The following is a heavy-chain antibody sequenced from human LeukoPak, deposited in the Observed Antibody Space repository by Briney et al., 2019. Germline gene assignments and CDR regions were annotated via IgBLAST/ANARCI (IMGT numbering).Heavy chain of an antibody. CDR3: AKDLATSGWYPSFDY. Sequence: GGSLRLSCAASGFTFSSYAMSWVRQAPGKGLEWVSTISGGGASIYYADSVKGRFTIPRDISKNTLYLQMNSLRAEDTALYYCAKDLATSGWYPSFDYWGQGTLVTVSS. CDR1: GFTFSSYA. J-gene: IGHJ4*02. D-gene: IGHD6-19*01. V-gene: IGHV3-23*01. CDR2: ISGGGASI.